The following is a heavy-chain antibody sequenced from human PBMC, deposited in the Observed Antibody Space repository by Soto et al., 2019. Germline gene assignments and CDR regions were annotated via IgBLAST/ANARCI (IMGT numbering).Heavy chain of an antibody. V-gene: IGHV4-4*02. CDR3: ARVGRFCSGGSCSDQVDS. J-gene: IGHJ4*02. CDR2: IYPRGTT. D-gene: IGHD2-15*01. CDR1: SASINSSNW. Sequence: QVQLQESGAGLVKPSGTLSLTCEAPSASINSSNWWVWVRQPPGKGLEGIGEIYPRGTTNYSPSLRSRVTISVDKSKNQSSLKLSSVTAADMAVYFCARVGRFCSGGSCSDQVDSWGQGTLVTVSS.